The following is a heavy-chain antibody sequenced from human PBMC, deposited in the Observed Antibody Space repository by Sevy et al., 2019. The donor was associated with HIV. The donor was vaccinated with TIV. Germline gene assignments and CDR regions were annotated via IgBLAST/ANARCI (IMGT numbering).Heavy chain of an antibody. Sequence: SETLSLTCTVSGGSISSGDYYWSWIRQPPGKGLEWIGYIYYSGSTYYNPSLKSRFTISVDTSKNQFSLKLSSVTAADAAMYYCAGGVRGGPDPTDSRTGGFDYWGQGTLVTVSS. CDR3: AGGVRGGPDPTDSRTGGFDY. D-gene: IGHD3-10*01. V-gene: IGHV4-30-4*01. CDR1: GGSISSGDYY. J-gene: IGHJ4*02. CDR2: IYYSGST.